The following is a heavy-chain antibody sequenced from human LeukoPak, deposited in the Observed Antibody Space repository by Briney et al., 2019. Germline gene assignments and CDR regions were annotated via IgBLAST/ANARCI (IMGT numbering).Heavy chain of an antibody. V-gene: IGHV4-61*01. CDR3: ARHPSAMSGFDP. Sequence: SETLSLTCTVSGGSVSSGSYYWSWIRQPPGKGLEWIGYIYYSGSTNYNPSLKSRVTISVDTSKNQVSLKLSSVTATDTAMYYCARHPSAMSGFDPWGQGTLVTVSS. D-gene: IGHD2-2*01. CDR2: IYYSGST. CDR1: GGSVSSGSYY. J-gene: IGHJ5*02.